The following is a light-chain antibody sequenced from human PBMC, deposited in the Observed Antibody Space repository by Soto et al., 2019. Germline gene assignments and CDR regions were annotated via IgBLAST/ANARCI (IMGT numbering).Light chain of an antibody. V-gene: IGKV3-15*01. CDR2: GAS. CDR3: QQYSKWPIT. CDR1: QSVSSY. J-gene: IGKJ4*01. Sequence: EIVMTQSPATLSVSPGERASLSCRASQSVSSYLAWYQRKPGQAPRLLIYGASTRATGIPARFSGSGSGTEFILTISSLQSEDFAVYYCQQYSKWPITFGGGTKV.